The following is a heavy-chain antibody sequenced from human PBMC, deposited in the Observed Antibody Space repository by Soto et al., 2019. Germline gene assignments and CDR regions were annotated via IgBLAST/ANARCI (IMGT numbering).Heavy chain of an antibody. CDR1: GASIRNFY. CDR3: AQTTGGAGCEY. D-gene: IGHD1-1*01. Sequence: QVHLQESGPGLVKPSETMSLTCTASGASIRNFYWNWVRQFPGKGLEWIGHIYNGERTNYNPSLKRRVPISVDTCNTPCALKLRSGTVAHAAVYHCAQTTGGAGCEYWGQGPLVAVSS. CDR2: IYNGERT. V-gene: IGHV4-59*01. J-gene: IGHJ4*02.